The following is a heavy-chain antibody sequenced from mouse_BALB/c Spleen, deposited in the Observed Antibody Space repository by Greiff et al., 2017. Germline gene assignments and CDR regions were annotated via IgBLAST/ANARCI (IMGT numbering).Heavy chain of an antibody. CDR2: INPSSGYT. CDR3: ARFLRKLGAWFAY. J-gene: IGHJ3*01. V-gene: IGHV1-4*01. Sequence: VQGVESGAELARPGASVKMSCKASGYTFTSYTMHWVKQRPGQGLEWIGYINPSSGYTNYNQKFKDKATLTADKSSSTAYMQLSSLTSEDSAVYYCARFLRKLGAWFAYWGQGTLVTVSA. CDR1: GYTFTSYT. D-gene: IGHD3-2*01.